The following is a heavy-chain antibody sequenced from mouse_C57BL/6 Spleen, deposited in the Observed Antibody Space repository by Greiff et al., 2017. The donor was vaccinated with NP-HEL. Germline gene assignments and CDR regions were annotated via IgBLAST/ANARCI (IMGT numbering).Heavy chain of an antibody. Sequence: EVQLVESGGGLVQPKGSLKLSCAASGFTFNTYAMHWVRQAPGKGLEWVARIRSKSSNYATYYADSVKDRFTISRDDSQSMLYLQMNNLKTEDTAMYYCVRGEGTGTWDYCDYWGQGTTLTVSS. CDR2: IRSKSSNYAT. D-gene: IGHD4-1*01. V-gene: IGHV10-3*01. CDR3: VRGEGTGTWDYCDY. J-gene: IGHJ2*01. CDR1: GFTFNTYA.